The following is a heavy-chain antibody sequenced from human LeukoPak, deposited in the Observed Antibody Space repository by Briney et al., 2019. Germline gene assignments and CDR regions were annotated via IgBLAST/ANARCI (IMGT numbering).Heavy chain of an antibody. CDR2: IIGCGGST. D-gene: IGHD2-15*01. V-gene: IGHV3-23*01. J-gene: IGHJ6*02. CDR3: AKDLAATSAIDYLYYYYYYCMDV. Sequence: GGSLRPSCAASGFTFSRYAMGWVREAPGKGLALVSTIIGCGGSTYYADSVKGRFPISRDNSKNTLYLQMNSLRAEDTAVYYCAKDLAATSAIDYLYYYYYYCMDVWGQGTTVTVSS. CDR1: GFTFSRYA.